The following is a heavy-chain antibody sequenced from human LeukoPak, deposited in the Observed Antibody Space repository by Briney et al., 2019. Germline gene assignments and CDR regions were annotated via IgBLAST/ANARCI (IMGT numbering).Heavy chain of an antibody. CDR2: ISAYNGNT. D-gene: IGHD6-19*01. CDR1: GYTFTSYG. V-gene: IGHV1-18*01. J-gene: IGHJ4*02. Sequence: GASVKVSCKASGYTFTSYGIIWVRQAPGQGLEWMGWISAYNGNTNYAQKLQGRVTMTTDTSTSTAYMELRSLRSDDTAVYYCARDLAKYSSGWYAGGYWGQGTLVTVSS. CDR3: ARDLAKYSSGWYAGGY.